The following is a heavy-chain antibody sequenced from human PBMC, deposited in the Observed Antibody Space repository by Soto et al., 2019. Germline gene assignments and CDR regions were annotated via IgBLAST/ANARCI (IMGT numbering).Heavy chain of an antibody. CDR2: IYWDDDK. D-gene: IGHD5-18*01. CDR1: GFSLSTSGVG. Sequence: QITLKESGPPPVKPTQTLTLTCTFSGFSLSTSGVGVGWIRQPPGKALEWLALIYWDDDKRYSPSLKSRLTITKDTSKNQVVLTMTNMDPVDTATYYCAHSLDTAMVTPNFDYWGQGTLVTVSS. J-gene: IGHJ4*02. CDR3: AHSLDTAMVTPNFDY. V-gene: IGHV2-5*02.